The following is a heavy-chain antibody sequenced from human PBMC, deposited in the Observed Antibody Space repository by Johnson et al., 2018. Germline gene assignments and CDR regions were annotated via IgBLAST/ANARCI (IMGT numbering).Heavy chain of an antibody. V-gene: IGHV3-30*18. J-gene: IGHJ6*02. D-gene: IGHD6-6*01. Sequence: QVQLQESGGGVVQXGRSLRLXCAASGFTFSSYGMHWVRQAPGKGLEWVAVISYDGSNKYYADSVKGRFTISRDNSKNTLYLQMNSPRAEDTAVSYCAKDRCIAAPRLYYYYGMDVWGQGTTVTVSS. CDR1: GFTFSSYG. CDR3: AKDRCIAAPRLYYYYGMDV. CDR2: ISYDGSNK.